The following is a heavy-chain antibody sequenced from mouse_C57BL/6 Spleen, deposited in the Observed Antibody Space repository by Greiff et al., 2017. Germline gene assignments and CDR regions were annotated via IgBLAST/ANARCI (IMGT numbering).Heavy chain of an antibody. CDR1: GFTFSDYG. D-gene: IGHD1-1*01. Sequence: EVKLMESGGGLVQPGGSLKLSCAASGFTFSDYGMAWVRQAPRKGPEWVAFISNLAYSIYYADNVTGRFTISRENAKNTLYLEMSSLRSEDTAMYYCARRGYYGSSYYFDYWGQGTTLTVSS. CDR3: ARRGYYGSSYYFDY. J-gene: IGHJ2*01. V-gene: IGHV5-15*01. CDR2: ISNLAYSI.